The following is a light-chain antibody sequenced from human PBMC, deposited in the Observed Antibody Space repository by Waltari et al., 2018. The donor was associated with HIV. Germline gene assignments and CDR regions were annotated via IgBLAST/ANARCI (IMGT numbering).Light chain of an antibody. V-gene: IGKV3-20*01. Sequence: ELVLMQSQDTLSLSPGERAPLSCRASQSVRGTYLAWYQQKPGKAPRLLSFGASRSATGIPDSFSGSGSETDCTLTSRRLEPEDYAVYFGHKYGGAPRPFGQGTKLEI. CDR2: GAS. CDR3: HKYGGAPRP. J-gene: IGKJ2*01. CDR1: QSVRGTY.